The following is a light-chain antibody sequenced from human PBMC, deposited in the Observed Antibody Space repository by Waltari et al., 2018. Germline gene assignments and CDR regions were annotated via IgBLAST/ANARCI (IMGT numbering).Light chain of an antibody. Sequence: SFELTQPPSVSVSPGQTATITCSGAILGHKNSCWYQQTPGQSPVLVIYEDNKRPSGIPERCSGSNSGNTATLTISGTQSLDEADYYCQAWDSNTVFGGGTKLTVL. J-gene: IGLJ3*02. CDR1: ILGHKN. V-gene: IGLV3-1*01. CDR3: QAWDSNTV. CDR2: EDN.